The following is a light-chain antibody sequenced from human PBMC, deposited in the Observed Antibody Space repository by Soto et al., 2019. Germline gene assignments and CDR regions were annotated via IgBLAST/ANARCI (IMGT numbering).Light chain of an antibody. J-gene: IGKJ1*01. Sequence: EIVLTQYQCTVSFAPLERATLSCRASQSVSSYYLAWYQQKPGQAPRLLIYAASSRATGIPDRFSGSGSGTDFTLTISRLEPEDFAVYYCQQYGSSPRTFGQGTMVDIK. CDR1: QSVSSYY. CDR2: AAS. V-gene: IGKV3-20*01. CDR3: QQYGSSPRT.